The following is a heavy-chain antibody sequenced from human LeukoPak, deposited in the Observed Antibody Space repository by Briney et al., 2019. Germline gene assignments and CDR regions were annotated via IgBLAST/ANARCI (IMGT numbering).Heavy chain of an antibody. V-gene: IGHV3-30*02. D-gene: IGHD4-17*01. Sequence: GGSLRLSCAASGFTFSSYGMHWVRQAPGKGLEWVAFIRYDGSNKYYADSVKGRFTISRDNSKNTLYLQMNSLRAEDTAVYYCARESNDYGDSLQLGYWGQGTLVTVSS. J-gene: IGHJ4*02. CDR2: IRYDGSNK. CDR3: ARESNDYGDSLQLGY. CDR1: GFTFSSYG.